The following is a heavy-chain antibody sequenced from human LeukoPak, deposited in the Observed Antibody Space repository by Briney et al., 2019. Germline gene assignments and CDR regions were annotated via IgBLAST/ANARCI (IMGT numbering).Heavy chain of an antibody. CDR3: ARIWAAVVTDYWYFDL. CDR2: INPNSGGT. J-gene: IGHJ2*01. Sequence: ASVKVSCKASGYTFTAYYMHWVRQAPGQGPEWMGWINPNSGGTNYAQKFQGRVTMTRDTSISTAYMELSSLRPDDTAVYYCARIWAAVVTDYWYFDLWGRGTLVTVSS. D-gene: IGHD4-23*01. V-gene: IGHV1-2*02. CDR1: GYTFTAYY.